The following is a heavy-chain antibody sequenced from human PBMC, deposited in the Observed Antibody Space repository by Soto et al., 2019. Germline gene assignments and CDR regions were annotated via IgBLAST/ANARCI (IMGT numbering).Heavy chain of an antibody. J-gene: IGHJ4*02. CDR1: GFTFSSYG. D-gene: IGHD3-22*01. V-gene: IGHV3-30*12. CDR3: VRATYFSDSSGYTRCFDY. Sequence: GGSLRLSCAASGFTFSSYGMHWVRQAPGKGLEWVAVISYDGSSKYYADSVKGRFTISRDNSKNTLYLQMNSLKTEDTAVYYCVRATYFSDSSGYTRCFDYWGQGTLVTVSS. CDR2: ISYDGSSK.